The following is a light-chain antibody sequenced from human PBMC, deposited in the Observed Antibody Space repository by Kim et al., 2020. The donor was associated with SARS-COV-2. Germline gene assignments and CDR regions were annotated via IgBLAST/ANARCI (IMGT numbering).Light chain of an antibody. J-gene: IGLJ1*01. V-gene: IGLV3-21*04. CDR3: QVWDSSSDHYV. Sequence: SYELTQPPSVSVAPGKTARITCGGNNIGSKSVHWYQQKPGPAPVLVIYYDSDRPSGIPERFSGSNSGNTATLTISRVEAGAEADYYCQVWDSSSDHYVFG. CDR2: YDS. CDR1: NIGSKS.